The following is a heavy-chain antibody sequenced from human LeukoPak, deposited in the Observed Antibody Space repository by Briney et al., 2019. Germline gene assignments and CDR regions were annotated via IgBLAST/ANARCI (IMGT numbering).Heavy chain of an antibody. J-gene: IGHJ3*01. D-gene: IGHD2-2*02. Sequence: PSETLSLTCTVSGGSISSYFWSWIRQPAGKGLEWIGRIYSSGNTNYNPSLKSRVTMSVDTSKNQFSLKLSSVTAADTAVYYCARGSASPVAIPFDFWEQGTMVTVSS. CDR3: ARGSASPVAIPFDF. CDR2: IYSSGNT. V-gene: IGHV4-4*07. CDR1: GGSISSYF.